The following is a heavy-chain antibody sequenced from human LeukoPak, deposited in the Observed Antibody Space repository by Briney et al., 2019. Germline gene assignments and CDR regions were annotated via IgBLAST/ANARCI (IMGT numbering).Heavy chain of an antibody. D-gene: IGHD2/OR15-2a*01. J-gene: IGHJ3*02. V-gene: IGHV3-23*01. CDR1: GFTFGSYA. Sequence: PGGSLRVSCAASGFTFGSYAMSWVRQAPGKGLEWVSVISGSGGSTHYADSVKGRFTISRDNSKNTLSLQMNSLRAEDTAIYYCAKDVIDAYPLDAFDIWGQGTMVTVSS. CDR2: ISGSGGST. CDR3: AKDVIDAYPLDAFDI.